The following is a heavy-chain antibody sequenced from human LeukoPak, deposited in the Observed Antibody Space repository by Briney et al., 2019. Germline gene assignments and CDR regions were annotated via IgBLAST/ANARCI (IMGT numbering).Heavy chain of an antibody. J-gene: IGHJ4*02. D-gene: IGHD4-17*01. V-gene: IGHV3-48*03. Sequence: GGSLRLSCAASGFTFSSYEMNWVSQAPGKGLEWVSYISSSGSTKYYADSVKGRFTISRDNSKNTLCLQMNSLRAEDTAVYYCAKEIWPTVTTPGHTHFDYWGQGTLVTVSS. CDR2: ISSSGSTK. CDR3: AKEIWPTVTTPGHTHFDY. CDR1: GFTFSSYE.